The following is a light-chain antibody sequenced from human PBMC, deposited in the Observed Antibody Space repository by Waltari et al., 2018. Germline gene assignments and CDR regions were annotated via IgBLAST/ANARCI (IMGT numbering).Light chain of an antibody. V-gene: IGLV1-51*01. J-gene: IGLJ3*02. CDR1: SSNIGTKY. Sequence: QSVLTQAPSVSAAPGQKVTIPCAGSSSNIGTKYVSWYQQFPGTAPKLLIYDNNKRPSGIPDRFSASKSGTSATLGITGLQTGDEANYYCGTWDTSLSAWVFGGGTKLTVL. CDR2: DNN. CDR3: GTWDTSLSAWV.